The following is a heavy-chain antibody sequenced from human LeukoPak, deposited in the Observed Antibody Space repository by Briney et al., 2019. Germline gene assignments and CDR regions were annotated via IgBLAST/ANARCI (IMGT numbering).Heavy chain of an antibody. Sequence: GGSLRLSCAASGFTFSSYAISWVRQAPGKGLEWVSAMSGSGANTHYADSVKGRFTISRDNSKNTLYLQMNSLRAEDTAVYYCAKGVVAATSYYFDYWGQGTLVTVSS. CDR2: MSGSGANT. CDR1: GFTFSSYA. J-gene: IGHJ4*02. CDR3: AKGVVAATSYYFDY. D-gene: IGHD2-15*01. V-gene: IGHV3-23*01.